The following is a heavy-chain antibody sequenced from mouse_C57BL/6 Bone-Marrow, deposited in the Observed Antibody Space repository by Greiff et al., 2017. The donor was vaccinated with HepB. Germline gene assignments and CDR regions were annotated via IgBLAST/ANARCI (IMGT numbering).Heavy chain of an antibody. Sequence: EVQVVESGGGLVKPGGSLKLSCAASGFTFSSYAMSWVRQTPGKWLEWVATISDGGSYTYYPDNVKGRFTISRDTAKNTLYLQMSHLKSEDTAMYYCARETMGGFAYWGQGTLVTVSA. CDR1: GFTFSSYA. CDR3: ARETMGGFAY. CDR2: ISDGGSYT. D-gene: IGHD1-1*02. J-gene: IGHJ3*01. V-gene: IGHV5-4*01.